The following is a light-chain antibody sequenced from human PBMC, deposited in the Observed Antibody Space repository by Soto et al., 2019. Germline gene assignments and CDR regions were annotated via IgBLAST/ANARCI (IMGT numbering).Light chain of an antibody. CDR3: QQYTSYSWT. J-gene: IGKJ1*01. CDR1: ETINNW. Sequence: DIQVTQSPSTLSASVGDRVTITCRASETINNWLAWYQQKPGKAPNLLIYDASSLASGVPSRFSGSASGTDFCLTISNLQPDDFANYYCQQYTSYSWTFGQGTKVEIK. V-gene: IGKV1-5*01. CDR2: DAS.